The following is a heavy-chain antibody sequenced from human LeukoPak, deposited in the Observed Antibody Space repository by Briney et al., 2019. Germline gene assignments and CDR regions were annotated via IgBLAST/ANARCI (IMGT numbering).Heavy chain of an antibody. J-gene: IGHJ4*02. CDR1: GFTFSSYA. CDR2: ISYDGSNK. Sequence: GGSLRLSCAASGFTFSSYAMHWVRQAPGKGLEWVAVISYDGSNKYYADSVKGRFTISRDNSKNTLYLQMNSLRAEDTAVYYCAKDQTGRYFDWFPPGDYWGQGTLVTVSS. V-gene: IGHV3-30*04. CDR3: AKDQTGRYFDWFPPGDY. D-gene: IGHD3-9*01.